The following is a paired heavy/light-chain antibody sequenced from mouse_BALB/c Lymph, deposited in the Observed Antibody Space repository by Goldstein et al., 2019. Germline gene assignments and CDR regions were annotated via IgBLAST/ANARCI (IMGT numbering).Light chain of an antibody. CDR1: SSVSY. V-gene: IGKV4-59*01. CDR2: DTS. CDR3: QQWSSNPYT. Sequence: QIVLTQSPAIMSASPGEKVTMTCSASSSVSYMHWYQQKSGTSPKRWIYDTSKLASGVPARFSGSGSGTSYSLTISSMEAEDAATYYCQQWSSNPYTFGGGTKLEIK. J-gene: IGKJ2*01.
Heavy chain of an antibody. V-gene: IGHV1S81*02. Sequence: QVQLQQPGAELVKPGASVKLSCKASGYTFTSYWMHWVKQRPGQGLEWIGEINPSNGRTNYNEKFKSKATLTVDKSSSTAYMQLSSLTSEDSAVYYCAAGTFAYWGQGTLVTVSA. CDR1: GYTFTSYW. J-gene: IGHJ3*01. D-gene: IGHD3-3*01. CDR3: AAGTFAY. CDR2: INPSNGRT.